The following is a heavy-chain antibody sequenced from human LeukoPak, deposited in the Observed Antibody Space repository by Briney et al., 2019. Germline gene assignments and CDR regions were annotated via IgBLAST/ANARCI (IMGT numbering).Heavy chain of an antibody. J-gene: IGHJ3*02. CDR2: ISSSSSYI. CDR3: ARERRYCSSTSCYVRAFDI. Sequence: PGGSLRLSCAASGFTFSSYSMNWVRQAPGKGLEWVSSISSSSSYIYYADSVKGRFTISRDNAKNSLYLQMNSLRAEDTAVYYCARERRYCSSTSCYVRAFDIWGQGTMVTVSS. V-gene: IGHV3-21*01. D-gene: IGHD2-2*01. CDR1: GFTFSSYS.